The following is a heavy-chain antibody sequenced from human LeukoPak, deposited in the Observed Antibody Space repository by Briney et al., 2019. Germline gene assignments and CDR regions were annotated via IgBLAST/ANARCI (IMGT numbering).Heavy chain of an antibody. Sequence: ASVKVSCKASGYTFINYYMHWVRQAPGQGGEGMGIINPGGGSTTYAQKFQGRVTMTRDTSTSTAYMELSSLRSEDTAVYYCARDTGSGSPRPDYWGQGTLVTVSS. J-gene: IGHJ4*02. CDR3: ARDTGSGSPRPDY. CDR2: INPGGGST. D-gene: IGHD3-10*01. V-gene: IGHV1-46*01. CDR1: GYTFINYY.